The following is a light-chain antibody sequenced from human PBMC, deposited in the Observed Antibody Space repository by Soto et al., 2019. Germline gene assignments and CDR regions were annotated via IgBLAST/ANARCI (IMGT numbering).Light chain of an antibody. Sequence: QSVLTQPPSASGTPGQRVTISCSGSRSNIGSSNVYWYQQLPGTAPKLLIYKNNQRPSEVPDRFSGSKSGTSASLAISGLRSEDEADYYCAAWDDSLSGAVFGGGTKLTVL. CDR2: KNN. CDR3: AAWDDSLSGAV. V-gene: IGLV1-47*01. CDR1: RSNIGSSN. J-gene: IGLJ7*01.